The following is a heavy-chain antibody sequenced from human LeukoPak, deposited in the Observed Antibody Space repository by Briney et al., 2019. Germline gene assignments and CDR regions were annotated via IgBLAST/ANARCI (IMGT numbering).Heavy chain of an antibody. Sequence: SETLPLTCAVYGGSFSGYYWSWIRQPPGKGLEWIGEINHSGSTNYNPSLKSRVTISVDTSKNQFSLKLSSVTAADTAVYYCARGASHPAMVRNYFDYWGQGTLVTVSS. CDR1: GGSFSGYY. V-gene: IGHV4-34*01. CDR2: INHSGST. J-gene: IGHJ4*02. CDR3: ARGASHPAMVRNYFDY. D-gene: IGHD3-10*01.